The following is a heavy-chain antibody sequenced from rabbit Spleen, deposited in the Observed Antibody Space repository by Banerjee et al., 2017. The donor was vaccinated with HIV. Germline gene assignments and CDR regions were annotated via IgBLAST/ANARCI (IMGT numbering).Heavy chain of an antibody. CDR1: GFTISNNYW. CDR3: ARGTGSSTYYFNL. V-gene: IGHV1S45*01. J-gene: IGHJ4*01. Sequence: QEQLVEYGGGLVQPEGSLTLTCKASGFTISNNYWICWVRQAPGKGLEWIACIYAGYETTRYANWAKGRFTISKTSSTTVDLKMTSLTAADTATYFCARGTGSSTYYFNLWGPGTLVTVS. D-gene: IGHD8-1*01. CDR2: IYAGYETT.